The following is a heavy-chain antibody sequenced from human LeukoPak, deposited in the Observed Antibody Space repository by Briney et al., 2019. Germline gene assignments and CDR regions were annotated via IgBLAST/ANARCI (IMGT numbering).Heavy chain of an antibody. CDR2: ISYDGSNK. Sequence: PGGSLRLSCAAPGFTFSSYAMHWVRQAPGKGLEWVAVISYDGSNKYYADSVKGRFTISRDNSKNTLYLQMNSLRAEDTAVYYCASDIQDGYSSSWYGYFDYWGQGTLVTVSS. CDR3: ASDIQDGYSSSWYGYFDY. V-gene: IGHV3-30-3*01. D-gene: IGHD6-13*01. CDR1: GFTFSSYA. J-gene: IGHJ4*02.